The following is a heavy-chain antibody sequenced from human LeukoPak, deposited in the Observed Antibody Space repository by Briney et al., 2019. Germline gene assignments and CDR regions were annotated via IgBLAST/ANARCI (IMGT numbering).Heavy chain of an antibody. V-gene: IGHV3-23*01. Sequence: PGGSLRLSCAASGFTFGNYAMTWVRQAPGKGLEWVSSMSGSGSSTYFADSVKGRFTISRDNSKNTLYLQMNSLRAEDTAVYYCAKDRSLSVRVNWFDPWGQGTLVTVSS. CDR2: MSGSGSST. CDR1: GFTFGNYA. CDR3: AKDRSLSVRVNWFDP. J-gene: IGHJ5*02. D-gene: IGHD3-10*01.